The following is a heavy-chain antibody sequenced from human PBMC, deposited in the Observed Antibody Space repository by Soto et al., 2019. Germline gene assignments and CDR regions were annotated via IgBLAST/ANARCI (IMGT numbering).Heavy chain of an antibody. J-gene: IGHJ6*02. D-gene: IGHD3-22*01. CDR2: ISSSGSTI. CDR3: ARDRPYYYDTGYYYGMDV. CDR1: GFTFSDYY. V-gene: IGHV3-11*01. Sequence: QVQLVESGGGLVKPGGSLRLSCAASGFTFSDYYMSWIRQAPGKGLEWVSYISSSGSTIYYADSVKGRFTISRDNAKNALYLQMNSLRADDTALYYCARDRPYYYDTGYYYGMDVWGQGTTVTVSS.